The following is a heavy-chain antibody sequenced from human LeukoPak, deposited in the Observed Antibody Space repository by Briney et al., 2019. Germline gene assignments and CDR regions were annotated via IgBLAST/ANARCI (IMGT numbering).Heavy chain of an antibody. CDR3: ATLAAAGKYYFDY. CDR2: FDPEDGET. V-gene: IGHV1-24*01. CDR1: GYTLTELS. J-gene: IGHJ4*02. Sequence: ASVKVSCKVSGYTLTELSMHWVRQDPGKGLEWMGGFDPEDGETIYAQKFQGRVTMTEDTSTDTAYMELSSLRSEDTAVYYCATLAAAGKYYFDYWGQGTLVTVSS. D-gene: IGHD6-13*01.